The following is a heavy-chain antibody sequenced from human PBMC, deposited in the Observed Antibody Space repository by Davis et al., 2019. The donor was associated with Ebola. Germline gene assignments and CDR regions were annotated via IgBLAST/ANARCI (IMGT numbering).Heavy chain of an antibody. CDR1: GGIFSDYT. D-gene: IGHD2-2*01. CDR2: IIPMFGAP. V-gene: IGHV1-69*13. CDR3: VGQTRGPFDY. Sequence: SVKVSCKASGGIFSDYTVNWVRQAPGQGLEWMGGIIPMFGAPTYAQKFQGRVTITADESTTTAYMELSSLRSEDTGVYYCVGQTRGPFDYWGQGTLVTVSS. J-gene: IGHJ4*02.